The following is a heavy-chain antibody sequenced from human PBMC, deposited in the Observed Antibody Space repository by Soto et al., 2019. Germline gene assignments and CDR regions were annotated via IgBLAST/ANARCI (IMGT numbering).Heavy chain of an antibody. V-gene: IGHV3-23*01. Sequence: EVPLLESGGGLVQPGGSLRLSCAASGFTFSRYAMSWVRQAPGKGLEWVSAISGSGGSTYYAYSVKGRFTISRDNSKNNLYLQMKSLRAEDTAVYDCAILGGLSYFDYSGQGNLVTVSS. D-gene: IGHD3-16*02. CDR3: AILGGLSYFDY. CDR2: ISGSGGST. J-gene: IGHJ4*02. CDR1: GFTFSRYA.